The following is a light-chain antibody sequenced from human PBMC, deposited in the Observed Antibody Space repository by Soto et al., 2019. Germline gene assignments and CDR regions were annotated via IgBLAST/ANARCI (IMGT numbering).Light chain of an antibody. Sequence: QSALTQPPSASRSPGQSVIISCTGTSSDVGGYNSVSWYQQHPGKAPKVIIYEVTKRPSGVPDRFSGSKSGNTASLTVSGLQAEDDADYYCSSYAGSNNVLFGGGTKVTVL. CDR3: SSYAGSNNVL. CDR1: SSDVGGYNS. J-gene: IGLJ3*02. V-gene: IGLV2-8*02. CDR2: EVT.